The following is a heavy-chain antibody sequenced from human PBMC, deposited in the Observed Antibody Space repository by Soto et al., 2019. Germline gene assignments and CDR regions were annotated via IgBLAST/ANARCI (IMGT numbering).Heavy chain of an antibody. CDR1: RYTFTSYD. V-gene: IGHV1-8*01. CDR2: MNPNRWNK. J-gene: IGHJ6*02. CDR3: ARSGDTAMVNGYGDYYYYYGMDV. D-gene: IGHD5-18*01. Sequence: ASVKDSRKASRYTFTSYDINWVRPATGQGLAGMGWMNPNRWNKGYAHRFQGRVTMNRHISITTAYMERSRLRSEDTAVYYGARSGDTAMVNGYGDYYYYYGMDVWGQGTTVTVSS.